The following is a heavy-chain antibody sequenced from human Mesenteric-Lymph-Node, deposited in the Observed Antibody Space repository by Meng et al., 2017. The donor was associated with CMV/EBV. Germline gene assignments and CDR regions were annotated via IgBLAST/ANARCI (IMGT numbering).Heavy chain of an antibody. D-gene: IGHD5-12*01. CDR1: EFSFITYT. J-gene: IGHJ4*02. CDR3: ARVKDSGYPVTYFFDY. Sequence: GESLKISCAASEFSFITYTMHWVRQAPGKGLEWVAVISDDGSKRYYADSVKGRLTISRDNSKNTLFLQMNSLRAEDTAVYYCARVKDSGYPVTYFFDYWGQGTLVTVSS. V-gene: IGHV3-30-3*01. CDR2: ISDDGSKR.